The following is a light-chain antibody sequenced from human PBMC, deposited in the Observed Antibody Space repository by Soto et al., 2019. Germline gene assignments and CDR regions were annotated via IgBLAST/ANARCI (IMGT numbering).Light chain of an antibody. J-gene: IGKJ1*01. CDR1: QSVNSN. Sequence: ETVMTQSPATLSVSPGERATLSCRASQSVNSNLAWYQQKLGQAPRVLIYGASTMATGIPARFSGSGSETEFILTINSLQSEAFAIYYCHHYNTWPWTFGQGTKVEI. V-gene: IGKV3-15*01. CDR2: GAS. CDR3: HHYNTWPWT.